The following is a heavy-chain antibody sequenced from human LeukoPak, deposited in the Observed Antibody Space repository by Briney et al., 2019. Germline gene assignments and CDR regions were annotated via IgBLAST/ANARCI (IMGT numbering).Heavy chain of an antibody. Sequence: GRSLRLSCAASGFTFDDSAMHWVRQVPGKGLEWVSGISWNSGIIDYADSVKGRFTISRDNAKNSLYLQMNNLRPDDTAFYYCAKAPPYYSDSSGYYEHWGQGTLVTVSS. D-gene: IGHD3-22*01. CDR1: GFTFDDSA. CDR3: AKAPPYYSDSSGYYEH. J-gene: IGHJ1*01. CDR2: ISWNSGII. V-gene: IGHV3-9*01.